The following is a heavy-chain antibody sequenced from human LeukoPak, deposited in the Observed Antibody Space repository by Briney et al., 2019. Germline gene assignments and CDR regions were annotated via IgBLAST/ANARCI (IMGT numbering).Heavy chain of an antibody. D-gene: IGHD5-18*01. CDR2: ISYDGSNK. J-gene: IGHJ4*02. Sequence: GGSLRLSCAASGFTFSSYGMHWVRQAPGKGLEWVAVISYDGSNKYYADSVKGRFTISRDNSKNTLYLQMNSLRAEDTAVYYCASEPRGYSYGSFDYWGQGTLVTVSS. CDR3: ASEPRGYSYGSFDY. CDR1: GFTFSSYG. V-gene: IGHV3-30*03.